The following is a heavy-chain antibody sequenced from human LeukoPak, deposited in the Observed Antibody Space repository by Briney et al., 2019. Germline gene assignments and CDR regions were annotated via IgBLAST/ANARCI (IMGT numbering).Heavy chain of an antibody. V-gene: IGHV3-21*01. CDR1: GFSFTTYS. D-gene: IGHD5-24*01. Sequence: GGSLRLSCAASGFSFTTYSMNWVRQAPGKGLEWVSSISSSNSFIYYADSVKGRFTISRDNAKNSLYLQMNSLRAEDTAVYYCARDGGWLQYIDYWGQGTLVTVSS. CDR3: ARDGGWLQYIDY. J-gene: IGHJ4*02. CDR2: ISSSNSFI.